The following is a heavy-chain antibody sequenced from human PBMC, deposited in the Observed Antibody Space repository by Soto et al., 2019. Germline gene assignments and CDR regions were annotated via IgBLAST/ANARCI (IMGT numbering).Heavy chain of an antibody. Sequence: EVQLVESGGVLVQPGGSLRLSCAASGFSFSDYWMHWVRQPPGTGLVWVSHISEDGSISAYADALKGRFTITRDNAKNTLFLQINGLRDEDTALYYCVRGTRGWSGMDYWGQGTLLTVSS. V-gene: IGHV3-74*01. CDR3: VRGTRGWSGMDY. D-gene: IGHD3-3*01. J-gene: IGHJ4*02. CDR1: GFSFSDYW. CDR2: ISEDGSIS.